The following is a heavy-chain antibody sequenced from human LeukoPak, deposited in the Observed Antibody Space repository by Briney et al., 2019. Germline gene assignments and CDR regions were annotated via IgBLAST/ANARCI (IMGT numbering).Heavy chain of an antibody. CDR2: IWNDGSEK. V-gene: IGHV3-33*01. D-gene: IGHD3-10*01. J-gene: IGHJ3*02. Sequence: GTSLRLSCAASGFTFSSYGMHWVRQAPGKGLEWVAVIWNDGSEKYYADSVKGRFSISRDNSENTLSLQVNSLRAEDTAVYYCARDGNFGYDAFDIWGQGTMVTVSS. CDR3: ARDGNFGYDAFDI. CDR1: GFTFSSYG.